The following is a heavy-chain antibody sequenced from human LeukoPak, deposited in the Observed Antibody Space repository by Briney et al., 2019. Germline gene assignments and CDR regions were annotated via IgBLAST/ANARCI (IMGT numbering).Heavy chain of an antibody. CDR1: GFTFSSYA. V-gene: IGHV3-23*01. Sequence: PGGSLRLSCAASGFTFSSYAMSWVRQAPGKGLEWVSAISGSGGSTYYADSVEGRFTISRDNSENTLYLQMNSLRAEDTAVYYCAKEAGYSSGYSIDYWGQGTLVTVSS. CDR2: ISGSGGST. J-gene: IGHJ4*02. CDR3: AKEAGYSSGYSIDY. D-gene: IGHD6-19*01.